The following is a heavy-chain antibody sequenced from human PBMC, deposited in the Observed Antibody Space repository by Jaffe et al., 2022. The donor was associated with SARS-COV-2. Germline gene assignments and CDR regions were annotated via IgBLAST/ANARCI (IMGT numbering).Heavy chain of an antibody. J-gene: IGHJ6*02. D-gene: IGHD3-9*01. CDR3: VKDTRYDILTGYLAMDV. V-gene: IGHV3-9*01. CDR2: ISWSSGSI. CDR1: GFTFDDYA. Sequence: EVQLVESGGGLVQPGRSLRLSCAASGFTFDDYAMHWVRQVPGKGLEWVSGISWSSGSIGYADSVKGRFTISRDNAKNSLYLQMNTLRAEDTALYYCVKDTRYDILTGYLAMDVWGQGTTVTVSS.